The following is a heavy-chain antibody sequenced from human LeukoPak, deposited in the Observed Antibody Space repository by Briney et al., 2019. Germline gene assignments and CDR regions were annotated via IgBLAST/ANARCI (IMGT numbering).Heavy chain of an antibody. CDR3: ARAILGMATYFFDF. Sequence: GGSLRLSCAASGFTFSDYSMNWVRQAPGQGLEWVSSISTTSTYIYYTDSVKGRFTISRDNAKNSLYLQMNSLRAEDTAVYYCARAILGMATYFFDFWGQGTLLTVSS. D-gene: IGHD5-24*01. CDR2: ISTTSTYI. J-gene: IGHJ4*02. V-gene: IGHV3-21*01. CDR1: GFTFSDYS.